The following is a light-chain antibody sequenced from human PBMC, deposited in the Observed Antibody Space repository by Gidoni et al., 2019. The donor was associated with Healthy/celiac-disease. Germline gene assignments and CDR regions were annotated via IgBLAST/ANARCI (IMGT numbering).Light chain of an antibody. CDR3: QQYNNWPARS. Sequence: EIVMAQSPATLSVSPGDRATLYCRASQSGSSNLAWYQQKPGQSPRRLINGASTSATGSPARFSGSGSWTEFTLTSSSMQSEDFSVDYCQQYNNWPARSFGQGTKLEIK. V-gene: IGKV3-15*01. CDR1: QSGSSN. J-gene: IGKJ2*04. CDR2: GAS.